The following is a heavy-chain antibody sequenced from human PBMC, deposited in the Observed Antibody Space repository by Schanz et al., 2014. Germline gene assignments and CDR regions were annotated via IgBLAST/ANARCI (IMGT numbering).Heavy chain of an antibody. D-gene: IGHD6-13*01. CDR3: AKKKEDVAADGSVIDY. Sequence: EVQLVESGGGLVQPGGSLRLSCAASGFTFRNYGMSWVRQAPGQGLEWLSYISGSGNTIYYADSVKGRFTISRDNAKNTVNQQMNNLRAEDSAVYYCAKKKEDVAADGSVIDYWGHGTPVTVSS. V-gene: IGHV3-48*01. CDR1: GFTFRNYG. J-gene: IGHJ4*03. CDR2: ISGSGNTI.